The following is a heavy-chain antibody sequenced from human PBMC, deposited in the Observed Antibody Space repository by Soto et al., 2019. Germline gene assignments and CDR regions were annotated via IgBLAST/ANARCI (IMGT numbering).Heavy chain of an antibody. Sequence: PGGSLRLSCAASGFTFSSYAMSWVRQAPGKGLEWVSAISGSGGSTYYADSVKGRFTISRDNSKNTLYLQMNSLRAEDTAVYYCAKMGDAYYDFWSGYLYYYYMDVWGKGTTVTVSS. D-gene: IGHD3-3*01. CDR1: GFTFSSYA. V-gene: IGHV3-23*01. J-gene: IGHJ6*03. CDR3: AKMGDAYYDFWSGYLYYYYMDV. CDR2: ISGSGGST.